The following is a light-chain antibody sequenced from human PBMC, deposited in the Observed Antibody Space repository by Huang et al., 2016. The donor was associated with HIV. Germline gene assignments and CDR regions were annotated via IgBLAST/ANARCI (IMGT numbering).Light chain of an antibody. CDR2: DTS. CDR1: QTVNKN. CDR3: QCRSNWPPIT. V-gene: IGKV3-11*01. Sequence: EIVLTQSPASLSLSPGERATLSCRAIQTVNKNVAWYQQTPGQTPRLLIYDTSNRATGSPARFSGSGSGTDFTVTISGLEPEDSAVYFCQCRSNWPPITFGQGTRLEIK. J-gene: IGKJ5*01.